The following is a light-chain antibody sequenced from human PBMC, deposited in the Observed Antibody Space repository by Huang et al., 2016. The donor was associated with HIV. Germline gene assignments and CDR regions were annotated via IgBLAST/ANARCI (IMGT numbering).Light chain of an antibody. CDR2: GAS. J-gene: IGKJ2*01. Sequence: DTVMTQTPATLSVSPGARATLSCRASQSVGRKLAWFQQNPGQAPRLLIHGASTRATGIPARFSGSGSGTECTLTISSLQSEDFAVYYCQQYNNWPYTFGQGTKLEIK. V-gene: IGKV3-15*01. CDR3: QQYNNWPYT. CDR1: QSVGRK.